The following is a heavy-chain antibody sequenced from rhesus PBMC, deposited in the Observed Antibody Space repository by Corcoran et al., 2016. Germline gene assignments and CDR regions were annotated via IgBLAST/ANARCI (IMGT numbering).Heavy chain of an antibody. CDR1: GGSISGYYY. CDR2: IDGNSAST. D-gene: IGHD3-16*01. Sequence: QLQLQESGPGLVKPSETLSLTCAVYGGSISGYYYWSWIRQAPGKGMEWIGDIDGNSASTNYNPSLKNRVTISKDTSKNQFSLKLSSVTAADTAVYYCARDSGSYYYRNRFDVWGPGVLVTVSS. CDR3: ARDSGSYYYRNRFDV. V-gene: IGHV4-143*01. J-gene: IGHJ5-1*01.